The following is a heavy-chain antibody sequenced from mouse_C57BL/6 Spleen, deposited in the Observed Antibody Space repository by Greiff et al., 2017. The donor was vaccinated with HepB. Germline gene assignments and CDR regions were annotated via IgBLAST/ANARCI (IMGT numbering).Heavy chain of an antibody. CDR3: ARCYYGSSPWFAY. D-gene: IGHD1-1*01. CDR2: INPNNGGT. CDR1: GYTFTDYN. J-gene: IGHJ3*01. V-gene: IGHV1-22*01. Sequence: EVQGVESGPELVKPGASVKMSCKASGYTFTDYNMHWVKQSHGKSLEWIGYINPNNGGTSYNQKFKGKATLTVNKSSSTAYMELRSLTSEDSAVYYCARCYYGSSPWFAYWGQGTLVTVSA.